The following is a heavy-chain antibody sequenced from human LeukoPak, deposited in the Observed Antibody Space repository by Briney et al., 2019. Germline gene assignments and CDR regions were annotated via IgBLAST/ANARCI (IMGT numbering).Heavy chain of an antibody. CDR1: GYSIRGDDY. Sequence: SETLSLTCAVSGYSIRGDDYWGWIRQSPGKGLEWIGSIYHSGSTHYNPSLKSRVTISVDTPKNQFSLMLNSVTAADTAVYYCARNRSVTTTPGFDHWGQGTLVTVSS. V-gene: IGHV4-38-2*01. CDR2: IYHSGST. CDR3: ARNRSVTTTPGFDH. J-gene: IGHJ4*02. D-gene: IGHD4-17*01.